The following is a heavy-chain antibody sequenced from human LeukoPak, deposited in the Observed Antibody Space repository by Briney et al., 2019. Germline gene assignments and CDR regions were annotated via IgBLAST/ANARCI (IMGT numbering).Heavy chain of an antibody. CDR3: AKAATPFGYFDY. D-gene: IGHD5-24*01. CDR1: GFTFSSYA. J-gene: IGHJ4*02. V-gene: IGHV3-23*01. CDR2: ISGSGGGT. Sequence: GGSLRLSCAVSGFTFSSYAMSWVRQAQGKGLEWVSAISGSGGGTNYADSVKGGLTIPRNNPKTTLYMQMTRQRAEGTAVYSCAKAATPFGYFDYRRQGTLLTLSS.